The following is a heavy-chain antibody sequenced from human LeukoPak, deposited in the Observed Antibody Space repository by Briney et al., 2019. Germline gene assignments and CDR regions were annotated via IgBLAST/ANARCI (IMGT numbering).Heavy chain of an antibody. J-gene: IGHJ4*02. CDR2: INPNTDST. CDR1: GYTFINYY. D-gene: IGHD2/OR15-2a*01. CDR3: ARDLSGWGNSIY. Sequence: GASVKVSCKASGYTFINYYLHWVRQAPGQGLVWMGQINPNTDSTNCARVFQGRVTMTADTSTSTVYMELNSLTSDDTAVYYCARDLSGWGNSIYWGQGTPVTVS. V-gene: IGHV1-46*01.